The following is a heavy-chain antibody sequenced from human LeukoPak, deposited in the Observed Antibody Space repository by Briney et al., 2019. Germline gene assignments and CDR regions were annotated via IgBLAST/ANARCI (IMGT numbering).Heavy chain of an antibody. J-gene: IGHJ4*02. V-gene: IGHV3-30*02. CDR3: AKDGEVDYGDSFDY. Sequence: GGSLRLSCAASGFTFSNYVMHWVRQAPGKGLEWVASIRYDGSNEYYADSVKGRFSISRDNSKITLYLQMNSLRAEDTAVYYCAKDGEVDYGDSFDYWGQGTLVTVSS. D-gene: IGHD4-17*01. CDR1: GFTFSNYV. CDR2: IRYDGSNE.